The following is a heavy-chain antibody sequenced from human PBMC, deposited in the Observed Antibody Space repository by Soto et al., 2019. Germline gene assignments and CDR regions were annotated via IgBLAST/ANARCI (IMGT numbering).Heavy chain of an antibody. CDR1: GGSFSGYY. J-gene: IGHJ5*01. V-gene: IGHV4-59*08. Sequence: PSETLALTCAVYGGSFSGYYWSWIRQPPGKGLDCICYIYHTGYTHYNPSLRSRFTRSIYTSKKQFSLRLSSVTAADTAVYSCGRHPIPYSDVLPGQLVYPWFNCIDPWGQGPLVTVSS. D-gene: IGHD3-10*02. CDR3: GRHPIPYSDVLPGQLVYPWFNCIDP. CDR2: IYHTGYT.